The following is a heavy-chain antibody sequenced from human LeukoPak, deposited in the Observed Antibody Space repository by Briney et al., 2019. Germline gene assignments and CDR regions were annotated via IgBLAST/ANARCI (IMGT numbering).Heavy chain of an antibody. CDR3: AKSNGYGLVDI. CDR2: INHSGST. J-gene: IGHJ3*02. V-gene: IGHV4-34*01. CDR1: GGSFSGYY. D-gene: IGHD3-10*01. Sequence: SETLSLTCAVYGGSFSGYYWSWIRQPPGKGLEWIGEINHSGSTNYNPSLKSRVTISVDTSKNQFSLKLSPVTAADTAVYYCAKSNGYGLVDIWGQGTMVTVSS.